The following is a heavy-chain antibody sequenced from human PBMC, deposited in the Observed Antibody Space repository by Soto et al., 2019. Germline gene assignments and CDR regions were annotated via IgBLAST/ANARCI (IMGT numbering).Heavy chain of an antibody. CDR1: GGTFSSYA. J-gene: IGHJ3*02. V-gene: IGHV1-69*13. CDR3: ARDVTVLRYLHAFDI. CDR2: IIPIFGTA. D-gene: IGHD3-9*01. Sequence: SVKVSCKASGGTFSSYAISWVRQAPGQGLEWMGGIIPIFGTANYAQKFQGRVTITADESTSTAYMELSSLRSEDTAVYYCARDVTVLRYLHAFDIWGQGTMVTVSS.